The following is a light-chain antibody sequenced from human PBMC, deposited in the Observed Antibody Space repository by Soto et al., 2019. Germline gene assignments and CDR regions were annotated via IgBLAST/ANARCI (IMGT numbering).Light chain of an antibody. J-gene: IGKJ4*01. Sequence: DIQLTQSPSFLSASVGDRVTITCRASQGISSYLAWYQQKPWKAPKVLIYAASTLPSGVPSRFSGSGSATEFTLTISSLQPEDFETYYCQQVNNYPLTFGGGTTVEIK. CDR2: AAS. V-gene: IGKV1-9*01. CDR3: QQVNNYPLT. CDR1: QGISSY.